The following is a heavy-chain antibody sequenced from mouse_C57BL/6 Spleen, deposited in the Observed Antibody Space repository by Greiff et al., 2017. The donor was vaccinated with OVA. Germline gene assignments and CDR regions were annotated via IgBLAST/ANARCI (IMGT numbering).Heavy chain of an antibody. CDR1: GFTFSSYA. Sequence: EVKLVESGGGLVKPGGSLKLSCAASGFTFSSYAMSWVRQTPGKRLEWVATISAGGSYTYYPDNVKGRFTISRDNAKNNLYLQMSHLKSEDTAMYYCATAREDGYPYAMDYWGQGTSVTVSS. CDR2: ISAGGSYT. J-gene: IGHJ4*01. CDR3: ATAREDGYPYAMDY. V-gene: IGHV5-4*03. D-gene: IGHD2-3*01.